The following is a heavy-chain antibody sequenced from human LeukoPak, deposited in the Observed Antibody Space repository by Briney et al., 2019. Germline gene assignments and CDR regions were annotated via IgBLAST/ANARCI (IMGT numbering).Heavy chain of an antibody. CDR3: ASRTYYYDIAFDI. V-gene: IGHV3-7*01. CDR1: GFTFSDYW. Sequence: GGSLRLSCAASGFTFSDYWMTWVRQAPGKGLEWVANIKQDGSEKYNVDSVKGRFTISRDNAKNSLYLQMNSLRAEDTAVYYCASRTYYYDIAFDIWGQGTMVTVSS. D-gene: IGHD3-22*01. J-gene: IGHJ3*02. CDR2: IKQDGSEK.